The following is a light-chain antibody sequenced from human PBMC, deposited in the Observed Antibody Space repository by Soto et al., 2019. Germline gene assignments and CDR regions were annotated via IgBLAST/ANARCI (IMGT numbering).Light chain of an antibody. CDR1: NIGSKS. J-gene: IGLJ3*02. Sequence: SYELTQPPSVSVAPGPTARITCGGTNIGSKSVHWYQQKPGQAPVLVVYDDSARPSGIPDRFSGSNSGNTATLTISRVEAGDEADYYCQVWDSSSDHRVFGGGTTLTVL. CDR3: QVWDSSSDHRV. CDR2: DDS. V-gene: IGLV3-21*02.